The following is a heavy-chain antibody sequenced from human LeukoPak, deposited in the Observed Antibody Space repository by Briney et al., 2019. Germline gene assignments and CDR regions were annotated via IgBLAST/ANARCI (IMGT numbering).Heavy chain of an antibody. CDR2: IYYSGST. Sequence: SETLSLTCTVSGGSISSSSYYWGWIRQPPGKGLEWIGSIYYSGSTYYNPSLKSRVTISVDTSKNQFSLKLSSVTAADTAVYYCARLLRYYGSGSYEGPEDWFDPWGQGTLVTVSS. CDR1: GGSISSSSYY. V-gene: IGHV4-39*07. D-gene: IGHD3-10*01. CDR3: ARLLRYYGSGSYEGPEDWFDP. J-gene: IGHJ5*02.